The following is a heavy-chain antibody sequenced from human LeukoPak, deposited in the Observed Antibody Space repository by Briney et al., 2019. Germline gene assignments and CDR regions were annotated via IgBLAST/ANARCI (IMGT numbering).Heavy chain of an antibody. CDR1: GFTFSSYA. J-gene: IGHJ4*02. CDR3: ARVGGWSDY. CDR2: ISYDGSNK. Sequence: GGSLRLSCAASGFTFSSYAMHWVRQAPGKGLEWVAVISYDGSNKYYADSEKGRFTISRDNSKNTLYLQMNSLRAEDTAVYYCARVGGWSDYWGQGTLVTVSS. V-gene: IGHV3-30-3*01. D-gene: IGHD6-19*01.